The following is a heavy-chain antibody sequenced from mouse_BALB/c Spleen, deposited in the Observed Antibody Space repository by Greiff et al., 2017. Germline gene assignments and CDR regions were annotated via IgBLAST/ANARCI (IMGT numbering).Heavy chain of an antibody. D-gene: IGHD1-1*01. J-gene: IGHJ2*01. Sequence: EVQGVESGGGLVKPGGSLKLSCAASGFTFSSYTMSWVRQTPEKRLEWVATISSGGSYTYYPDSVKGRFTISRDNAKNTLYLQMSSLKSEDTAMYYCTREGYGSTFDYWGQGTTLTVSS. CDR3: TREGYGSTFDY. CDR2: ISSGGSYT. CDR1: GFTFSSYT. V-gene: IGHV5-6-4*01.